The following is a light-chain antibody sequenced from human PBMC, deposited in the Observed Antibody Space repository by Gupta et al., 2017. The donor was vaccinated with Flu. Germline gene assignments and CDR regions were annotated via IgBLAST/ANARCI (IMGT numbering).Light chain of an antibody. CDR2: CAS. Sequence: KSHVSLVEPLGEGAPINGKSSQILLAAYNNRDCLAWFQQKPGKPPRVLIYCASTRQSGVPERFSGSGSGTDFTLTISSLQADDMAVYYCQQFNSYPLTFGRGTHLEIK. CDR3: QQFNSYPLT. V-gene: IGKV4-1*01. CDR1: QILLAAYNNRDC. J-gene: IGKJ5*01.